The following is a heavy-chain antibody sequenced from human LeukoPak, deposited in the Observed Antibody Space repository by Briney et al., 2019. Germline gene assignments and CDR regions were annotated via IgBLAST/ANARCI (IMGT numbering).Heavy chain of an antibody. D-gene: IGHD2-15*01. Sequence: PGGSLRLSCAASGFTFSTYGTHWVRQAPGKGLEWVAVIRYDGSSEYYADSVKGRFIIFRGNSKNTLYLQMNSLGAEDTAVYYCARYCSGGSCYMGLIWGQGTLVTVSS. CDR3: ARYCSGGSCYMGLI. V-gene: IGHV3-33*01. J-gene: IGHJ4*02. CDR1: GFTFSTYG. CDR2: IRYDGSSE.